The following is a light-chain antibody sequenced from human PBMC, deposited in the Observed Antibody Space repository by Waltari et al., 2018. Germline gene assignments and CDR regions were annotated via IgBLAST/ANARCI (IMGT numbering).Light chain of an antibody. CDR2: WAS. CDR1: QSVLYSSNNKNY. CDR3: QQYYSKPLT. V-gene: IGKV4-1*01. J-gene: IGKJ4*01. Sequence: DIVMTQSPDSLAGSLGERATINCQSSQSVLYSSNNKNYLAWYQQKPGQTPKLLIYWASTRESGVPDRFSGSGSETDFTLTISSLQAEDVAVYYCQQYYSKPLTFGGGTKVEIK.